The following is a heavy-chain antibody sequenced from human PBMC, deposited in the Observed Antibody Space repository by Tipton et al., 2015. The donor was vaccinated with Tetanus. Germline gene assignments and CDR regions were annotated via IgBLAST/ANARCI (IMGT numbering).Heavy chain of an antibody. D-gene: IGHD2/OR15-2a*01. J-gene: IGHJ4*02. Sequence: TLSLTCTVSGVSISSYYWSWIRQSPGKGLEWIGHIRDNGNSYANPSLSGRVTMSVDTRKNQFSLNLTSMSVADTATYYCARGTFHAFDFWGQGVQVTVSS. CDR1: GVSISSYY. CDR3: ARGTFHAFDF. V-gene: IGHV4-59*12. CDR2: IRDNGNS.